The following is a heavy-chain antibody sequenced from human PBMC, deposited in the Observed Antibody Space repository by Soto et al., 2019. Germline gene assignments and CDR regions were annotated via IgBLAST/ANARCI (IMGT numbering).Heavy chain of an antibody. J-gene: IGHJ4*02. CDR2: IINSGGST. D-gene: IGHD6-13*01. CDR3: ATGQQLGY. Sequence: EVQLLESGGGLVQPGGSLRLSCAASGFTFSTYAMSWVRQAPGKGLEWVSKIINSGGSTYYADSVRGRFTISRDNSKNKLYLQMNSLRAEDPAVSYCATGQQLGYWGQGTLVTVSS. CDR1: GFTFSTYA. V-gene: IGHV3-23*01.